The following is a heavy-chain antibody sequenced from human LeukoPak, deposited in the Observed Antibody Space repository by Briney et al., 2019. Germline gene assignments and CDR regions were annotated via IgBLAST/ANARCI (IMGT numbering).Heavy chain of an antibody. D-gene: IGHD3-22*01. CDR2: IYTSGST. CDR1: GGSISSYY. Sequence: SETLSLTCTVSGGSISSYYWSWIRQPAGKGLEWIGRIYTSGSTNYNPSLKGRVTMSVDTSKNQFSLKLSSVTAADTAVYYCASLYYDSSGNAFDIWGQGTMVTVSS. V-gene: IGHV4-4*07. CDR3: ASLYYDSSGNAFDI. J-gene: IGHJ3*02.